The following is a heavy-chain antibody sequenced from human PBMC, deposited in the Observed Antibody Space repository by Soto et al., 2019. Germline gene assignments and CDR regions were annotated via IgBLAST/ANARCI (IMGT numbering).Heavy chain of an antibody. CDR3: ARITAGGYRAFDI. CDR1: GFTFSSFW. V-gene: IGHV3-7*04. CDR2: IKPDGSEK. J-gene: IGHJ3*02. D-gene: IGHD6-13*01. Sequence: GGSLRLSCAASGFTFSSFWVSWVRQAPGKGLEWLANIKPDGSEKNFADSVKGRFTISRENTNNSLYLQMNSLRAEDTAVYYCARITAGGYRAFDIWGQGTMVTVS.